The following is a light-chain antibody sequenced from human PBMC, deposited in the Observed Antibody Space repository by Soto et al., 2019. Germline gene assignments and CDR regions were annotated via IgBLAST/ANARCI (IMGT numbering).Light chain of an antibody. CDR2: AAS. CDR1: QSISSW. J-gene: IGKJ1*01. V-gene: IGKV1-27*01. Sequence: EIQMTHSPSTLSASVGDRVTITCRASQSISSWLAWYQQKPGKVPKLLIYAASTLQSGVPSRFSGSGSGTDFTLTISSLQPEDVATYYCQKYNSAPWTFGQGTKVDIK. CDR3: QKYNSAPWT.